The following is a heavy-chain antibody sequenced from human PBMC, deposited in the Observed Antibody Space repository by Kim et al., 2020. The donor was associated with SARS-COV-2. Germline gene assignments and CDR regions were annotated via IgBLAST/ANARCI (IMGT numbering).Heavy chain of an antibody. CDR1: GFTFSSYG. Sequence: GGSLRLSCAASGFTFSSYGMHWVRQAPGKGLEWVAAIWYDGSNKYYADSVKGRFTISRDNSKNTLYLQMNSLRAEDTAVYYCARGTPKLSGWYDYFDSRVQGRLATVCS. CDR3: ARGTPKLSGWYDYFDS. J-gene: IGHJ4*02. V-gene: IGHV3-33*01. CDR2: IWYDGSNK. D-gene: IGHD6-19*01.